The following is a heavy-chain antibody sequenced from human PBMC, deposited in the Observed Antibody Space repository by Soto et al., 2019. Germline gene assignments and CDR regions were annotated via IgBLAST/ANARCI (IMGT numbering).Heavy chain of an antibody. CDR1: GGSFSGYY. CDR2: INHSGST. CDR3: ARGPNRTTMIVVDQAALDI. D-gene: IGHD3-22*01. J-gene: IGHJ3*02. V-gene: IGHV4-34*01. Sequence: PSETLSLTCAVYGGSFSGYYWSWIRQPPGKGLEWIGEINHSGSTNYNPSLKSRVTISVDTSKNQFSLKLSSVTAADTAVYYCARGPNRTTMIVVDQAALDIWGQGTMVTVSS.